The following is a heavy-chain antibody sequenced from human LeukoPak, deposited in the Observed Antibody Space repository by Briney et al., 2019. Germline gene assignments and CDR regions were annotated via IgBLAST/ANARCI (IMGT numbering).Heavy chain of an antibody. Sequence: GGSLRLSCAASEFTFSRYWMHWVRQAPGKGLEWVSRINSDGSFITYADSVKGRFTISRDNAKNTLYLQMNSLRADDTAVYYCARDPNYDSSGYPLDYWGQGTLVTVSS. V-gene: IGHV3-74*01. CDR2: INSDGSFI. D-gene: IGHD3-22*01. CDR1: EFTFSRYW. CDR3: ARDPNYDSSGYPLDY. J-gene: IGHJ4*02.